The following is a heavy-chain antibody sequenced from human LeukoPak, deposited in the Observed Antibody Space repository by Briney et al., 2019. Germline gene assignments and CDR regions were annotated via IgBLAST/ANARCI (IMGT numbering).Heavy chain of an antibody. Sequence: GGSLRLSCAASGFTFSSYAMSWVRQAPGKGLEWVSAISGSGGSTYYADSVKGRFTISRDNSKNTLYLQMNSLRAEDTAVYYCARVRDGYGSLDAFDIWGQGTMVTVSS. V-gene: IGHV3-23*01. D-gene: IGHD5-24*01. CDR3: ARVRDGYGSLDAFDI. CDR2: ISGSGGST. J-gene: IGHJ3*02. CDR1: GFTFSSYA.